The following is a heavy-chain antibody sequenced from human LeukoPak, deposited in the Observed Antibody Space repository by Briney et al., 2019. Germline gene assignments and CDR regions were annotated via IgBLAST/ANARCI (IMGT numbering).Heavy chain of an antibody. D-gene: IGHD2-2*01. V-gene: IGHV1-18*01. Sequence: GASVKVSCKASGYTFTSYGISWVRQAPGQGLEWMGWISAYNGNTNYAQKLQGRVTMTTDTSTSTAYMELRSLRSDDTAVYYCAREIAGSSVFSYYYYYMAVWRKGTTVTVSS. CDR3: AREIAGSSVFSYYYYYMAV. CDR1: GYTFTSYG. J-gene: IGHJ6*03. CDR2: ISAYNGNT.